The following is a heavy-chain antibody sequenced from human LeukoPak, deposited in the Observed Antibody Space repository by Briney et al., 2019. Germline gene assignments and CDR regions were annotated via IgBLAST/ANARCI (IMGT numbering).Heavy chain of an antibody. CDR3: ARERGYSGYDYFIDSPSDS. D-gene: IGHD5-12*01. V-gene: IGHV3-20*04. CDR2: INWNGGST. Sequence: GGSLRLSCAASGFTFDDYGMSWVRQAPGKGLEWVSGINWNGGSTGYADSVKGRFTISRDNAKNSLYLQMNSLRAEDTAVYYCARERGYSGYDYFIDSPSDSWGQGTLVTVSS. J-gene: IGHJ4*02. CDR1: GFTFDDYG.